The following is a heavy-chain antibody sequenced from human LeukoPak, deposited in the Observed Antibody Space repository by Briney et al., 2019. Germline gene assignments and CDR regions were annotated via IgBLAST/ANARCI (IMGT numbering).Heavy chain of an antibody. D-gene: IGHD2-8*01. Sequence: GGSLRLSCAGSGFTFSSYAMSWVHQAPGKGLEWVSAISDTGATTYDADSVKGRFTISRDNSRSTLYLQMNSLRAEDTALYYCAKDTSIGRYCTNGVCSPFDYWGQGTLVTVSS. CDR2: ISDTGATT. CDR3: AKDTSIGRYCTNGVCSPFDY. CDR1: GFTFSSYA. V-gene: IGHV3-23*01. J-gene: IGHJ4*02.